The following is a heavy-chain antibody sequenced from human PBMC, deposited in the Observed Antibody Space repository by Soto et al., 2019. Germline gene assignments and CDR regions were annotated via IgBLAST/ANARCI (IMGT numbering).Heavy chain of an antibody. CDR2: IKEDGSEK. Sequence: EVQLVESGGGLVQPGGSLRLSCAAFEFPFSNFWMNWVRQAPGKGLEWVANIKEDGSEKYYADSVKGRFTISRDSAKNSVFLPMDRLRAEDTVLYYCARLRKGWFCDYWGQGSLVTVST. J-gene: IGHJ4*02. CDR3: ARLRKGWFCDY. D-gene: IGHD3-10*01. CDR1: EFPFSNFW. V-gene: IGHV3-7*01.